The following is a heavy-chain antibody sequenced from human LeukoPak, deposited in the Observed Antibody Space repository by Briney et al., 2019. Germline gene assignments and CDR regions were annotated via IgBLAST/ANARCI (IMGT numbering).Heavy chain of an antibody. V-gene: IGHV4-59*13. D-gene: IGHD3/OR15-3a*01. J-gene: IGHJ4*02. CDR1: GGSISTYY. CDR2: INYSGNT. Sequence: SETLSLTCTASGGSISTYYWSWIRQPPGKGLEWSGYINYSGNTNYNPSLRSRVTISIDTSKNQFSLRLSSVTAADTAVYYCARVGSWTFDYWGQGTLVTVSS. CDR3: ARVGSWTFDY.